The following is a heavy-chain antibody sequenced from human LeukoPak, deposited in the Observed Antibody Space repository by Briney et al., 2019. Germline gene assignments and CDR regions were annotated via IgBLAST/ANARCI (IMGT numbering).Heavy chain of an antibody. J-gene: IGHJ4*02. CDR2: IKSKTDCGTT. V-gene: IGHV3-15*01. CDR1: GYSISSGYY. D-gene: IGHD2/OR15-2a*01. CDR3: TTFSRIGAFDY. Sequence: PSETLSLACTVSGYSISSGYYWGWIRQPPGEGLAWVGRIKSKTDCGTTDYAAPVKGRFTISRDDSKNALYLQMNSLKTEDTAVYYCTTFSRIGAFDYWGQGTLVTVSS.